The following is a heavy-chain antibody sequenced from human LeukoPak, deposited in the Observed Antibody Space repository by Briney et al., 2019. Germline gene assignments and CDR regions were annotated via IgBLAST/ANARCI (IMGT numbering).Heavy chain of an antibody. CDR2: INPNSGGT. D-gene: IGHD1-26*01. V-gene: IGHV1-2*02. Sequence: ASVKVSCKASGYTFTGYYMHWVRQAPGQGLEWMGWINPNSGGTNYAQKFQGRVTMTRDTSISTAYMELSRLRSDDTAVYYCAGRSGSYDAIDIWGQGTMVTVSS. CDR3: AGRSGSYDAIDI. J-gene: IGHJ3*02. CDR1: GYTFTGYY.